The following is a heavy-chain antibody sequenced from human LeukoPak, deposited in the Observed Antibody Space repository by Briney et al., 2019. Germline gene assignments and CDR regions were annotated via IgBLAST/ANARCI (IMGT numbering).Heavy chain of an antibody. CDR2: IIPILGIA. Sequence: ASVKVSCKASGGTFSSYAISWVRQAPGQGLEWMGRIIPILGIANYAQKFQGRVTITADKSTSTAYMELSSLRSEDTAVYYCARDSAYPWTNFDYWGQGTLVTVSS. D-gene: IGHD2-2*01. CDR3: ARDSAYPWTNFDY. J-gene: IGHJ4*02. V-gene: IGHV1-69*04. CDR1: GGTFSSYA.